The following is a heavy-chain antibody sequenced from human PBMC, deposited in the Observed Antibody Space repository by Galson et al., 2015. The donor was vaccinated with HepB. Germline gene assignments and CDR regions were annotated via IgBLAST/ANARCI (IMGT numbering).Heavy chain of an antibody. CDR2: ISSGGTR. J-gene: IGHJ6*02. D-gene: IGHD6-25*01. CDR3: ARNPASYDYYNMDV. V-gene: IGHV3-48*01. CDR1: GFAFISHS. Sequence: SLRLSCAASGFAFISHSMNWVRQAPGKGLEWVSYISSGGTRYYADSVKGRFTISRDNGKNSMYLHMNSLRAEDTAVYFCARNPASYDYYNMDVWGQGTTVTVSS.